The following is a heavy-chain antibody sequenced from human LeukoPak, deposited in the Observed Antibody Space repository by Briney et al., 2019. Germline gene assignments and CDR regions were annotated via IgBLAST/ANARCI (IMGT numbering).Heavy chain of an antibody. V-gene: IGHV1-69*17. CDR1: GGTFSSYA. D-gene: IGHD6-13*01. CDR2: IIPIFGIA. J-gene: IGHJ3*02. Sequence: VASVKVSCKASGGTFSSYAISWVRQAPAQGLEWMGGIIPIFGIANYAQKFQGRVTITADKSTSTAYMELSSLRSEDTAVYYCARGVSFSLEQQRPFDIWGQGTMVTVSS. CDR3: ARGVSFSLEQQRPFDI.